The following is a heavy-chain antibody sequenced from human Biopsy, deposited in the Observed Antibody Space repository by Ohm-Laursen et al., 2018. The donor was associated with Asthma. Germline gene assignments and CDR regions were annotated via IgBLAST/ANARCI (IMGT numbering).Heavy chain of an antibody. Sequence: TLSLTCTVSYGSITSGGYYWNWIRQHPGKGLEWIGFIYYSGSTYYNPSLKSRVSISIDTSKNQFSLKLSSVTDADTAVYYCARAQDYYDSRGYYRSFDYWGQGTLVTVSS. CDR1: YGSITSGGYY. CDR2: IYYSGST. CDR3: ARAQDYYDSRGYYRSFDY. D-gene: IGHD3-22*01. J-gene: IGHJ4*02. V-gene: IGHV4-31*02.